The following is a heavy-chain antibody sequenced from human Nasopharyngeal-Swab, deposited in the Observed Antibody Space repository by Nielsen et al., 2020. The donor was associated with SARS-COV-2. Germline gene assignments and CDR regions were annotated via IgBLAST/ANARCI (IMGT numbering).Heavy chain of an antibody. J-gene: IGHJ6*02. CDR3: ASWDGFSLYYGMDV. CDR1: GGTFSSYA. D-gene: IGHD3-3*01. Sequence: SVKVSCKASGGTFSSYAISWVRQAPGQGLEWMGGIIPIFGTASYAQKFQGRVTMTRDTSTSTVYMELSSLRSEDTAVYYCASWDGFSLYYGMDVWGQGTTVTVSS. V-gene: IGHV1-69*05. CDR2: IIPIFGTA.